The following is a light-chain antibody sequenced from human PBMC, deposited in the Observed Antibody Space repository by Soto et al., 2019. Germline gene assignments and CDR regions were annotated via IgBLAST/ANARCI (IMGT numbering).Light chain of an antibody. Sequence: QSVLTQPPSVSGTPGQRVTISCSGSSSNIGSNSANWYQQLPGTAPKLLIYSNNQRRSGVPDRFSGSKSGTSATLAISGLQSEDEADYYCTSWDDSVHGPLFGGGTKLTLL. CDR2: SNN. J-gene: IGLJ2*01. V-gene: IGLV1-44*01. CDR3: TSWDDSVHGPL. CDR1: SSNIGSNS.